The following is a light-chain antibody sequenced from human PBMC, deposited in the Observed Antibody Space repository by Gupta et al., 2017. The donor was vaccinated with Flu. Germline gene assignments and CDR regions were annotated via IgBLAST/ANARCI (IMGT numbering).Light chain of an antibody. J-gene: IGKJ1*01. V-gene: IGKV3-20*01. CDR2: GAS. CDR3: HHDLKSHG. Sequence: VLTQSPGTLSLSPGQRATLPCRASQTVSSPYLAWYQQKPGQPPRLLIWGASNSATGIPDRVGGRRSGTDFTLTSSRREAEDSAVDYLHHDLKSHGFGQWTNVEIK. CDR1: QTVSSPY.